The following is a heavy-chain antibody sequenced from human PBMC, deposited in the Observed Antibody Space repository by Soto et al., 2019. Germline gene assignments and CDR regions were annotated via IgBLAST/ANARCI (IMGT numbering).Heavy chain of an antibody. D-gene: IGHD6-13*01. V-gene: IGHV4-34*01. J-gene: IGHJ3*02. Sequence: SETLSLTCAVYGGSFSGYYWSWIRQPPGKGLEWIGEINHSGSTNYNPSLKSRVTISVDTSKNQFSLKLSSVTAADTAVYYCARGGIAAAGDAFDIWGQGTMVTVSS. CDR2: INHSGST. CDR1: GGSFSGYY. CDR3: ARGGIAAAGDAFDI.